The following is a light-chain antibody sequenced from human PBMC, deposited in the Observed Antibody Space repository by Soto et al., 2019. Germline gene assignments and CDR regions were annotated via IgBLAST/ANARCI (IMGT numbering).Light chain of an antibody. J-gene: IGKJ5*01. CDR3: QQYGSLPIT. CDR2: DSL. Sequence: DIQMTQSPSSLSASVGARVTISCQASQDIGDSLNWYQQKEGRTPKRLIYDSLHLEPGVPSRFSGSRSGTRFSLTISSMQPEDVATYFCQQYGSLPITFGQGTQL. CDR1: QDIGDS. V-gene: IGKV1-33*01.